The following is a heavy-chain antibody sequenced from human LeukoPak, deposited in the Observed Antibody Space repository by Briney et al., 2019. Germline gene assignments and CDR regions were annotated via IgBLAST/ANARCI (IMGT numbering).Heavy chain of an antibody. CDR2: IYYSGST. CDR3: ARVARNWNDVGGWFDP. CDR1: GGSISSYY. Sequence: PSETLSLTCTVSGGSISSYYWSWIRQPPGKGREWIGYIYYSGSTNYNPSLKSRVTISVDTSKNQFSLKLSSVTAADTAVYYCARVARNWNDVGGWFDPWGQGTLVTVSS. D-gene: IGHD1-1*01. J-gene: IGHJ5*02. V-gene: IGHV4-59*01.